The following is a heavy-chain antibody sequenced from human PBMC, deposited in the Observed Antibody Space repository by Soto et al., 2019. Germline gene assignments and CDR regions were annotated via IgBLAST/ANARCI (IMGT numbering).Heavy chain of an antibody. J-gene: IGHJ4*02. CDR2: LYSGGST. V-gene: IGHV3-66*01. CDR3: ARDPTDGYNSNFDN. Sequence: PGGSLRLSCAASGFSVSSDQMNWVRQAPGKGLEWVSVLYSGGSTYYADPVKGRFTISRDNSKNTLYLQMNSLRAEDTAVYYCARDPTDGYNSNFDNWGQGTLVTVSS. D-gene: IGHD5-12*01. CDR1: GFSVSSDQ.